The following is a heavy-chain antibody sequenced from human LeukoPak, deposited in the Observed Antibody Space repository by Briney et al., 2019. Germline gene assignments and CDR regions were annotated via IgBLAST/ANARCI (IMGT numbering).Heavy chain of an antibody. J-gene: IGHJ4*02. D-gene: IGHD1-26*01. CDR1: GYSISSGYY. CDR3: ARDRPTTRAVDY. V-gene: IGHV4-38-2*02. CDR2: IYHSGST. Sequence: TSETLSLTCTVSGYSISSGYYWGWIRQPPGKGLEWIGSIYHSGSTYYNLSLKSRVTISVDTSKNQFSLKLSSVTAADTAVYYCARDRPTTRAVDYWGQGTLVTVSS.